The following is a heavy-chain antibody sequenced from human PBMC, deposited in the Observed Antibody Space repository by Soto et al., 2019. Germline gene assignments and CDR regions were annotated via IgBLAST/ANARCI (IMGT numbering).Heavy chain of an antibody. CDR3: VKDESIKWYSGHFRQ. CDR1: GFIFSNYA. Sequence: LGGSLRLSCAPSGFIFSNYAMSWVRQAPGKGLEWVAAISGGGDSTYYADSVKGRFTISRDNSRNTLYLKMNSLSAEDTAFYYCVKDESIKWYSGHFRQWGQGTLVTVSS. CDR2: ISGGGDST. V-gene: IGHV3-23*01. J-gene: IGHJ1*01. D-gene: IGHD1-26*01.